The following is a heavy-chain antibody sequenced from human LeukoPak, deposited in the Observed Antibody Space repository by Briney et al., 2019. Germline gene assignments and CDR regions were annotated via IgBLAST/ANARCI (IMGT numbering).Heavy chain of an antibody. Sequence: PSETLSLTCTVSGGSISSYYWSWIRQPDGKGLEWIGRIYTSGSTNYNPSLKSRVTISVDKSKNQFSLKLSSVTAADTAVYYCARHPTYYYGSGSYRRYFDYWGQGTLVTVSS. V-gene: IGHV4-4*07. CDR2: IYTSGST. D-gene: IGHD3-10*01. CDR3: ARHPTYYYGSGSYRRYFDY. CDR1: GGSISSYY. J-gene: IGHJ4*02.